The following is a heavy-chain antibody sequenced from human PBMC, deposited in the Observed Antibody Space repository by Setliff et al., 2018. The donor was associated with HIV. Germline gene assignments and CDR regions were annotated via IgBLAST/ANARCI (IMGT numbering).Heavy chain of an antibody. CDR3: ARSGSDYKWFDP. D-gene: IGHD3-10*01. CDR2: IYYSGST. J-gene: IGHJ5*02. CDR1: GGSISSGGYY. Sequence: SETLSLTCTVSGGSISSGGYYWSWIRQHPGKGLEWIGYIYYSGSTYYTPSLKSRVSISVDTSKNQFSLKLSFVTAADTAVYYCARSGSDYKWFDPWGQGTLVTVSS. V-gene: IGHV4-31*03.